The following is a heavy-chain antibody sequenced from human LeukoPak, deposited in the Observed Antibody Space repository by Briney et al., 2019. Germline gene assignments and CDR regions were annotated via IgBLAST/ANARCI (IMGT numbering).Heavy chain of an antibody. CDR2: ISANGGDI. V-gene: IGHV3-11*01. J-gene: IGHJ4*02. Sequence: GGSLRLSCATSGFRFGDHYMSWVRQAPGKGPEWISYISANGGDIAYANSVRGRFTISRDNAKNSLFLQMRSLRDEDTAVYHCVRHSGRAGGQWGQGTLVAVSS. CDR3: VRHSGRAGGQ. D-gene: IGHD3-10*01. CDR1: GFRFGDHY.